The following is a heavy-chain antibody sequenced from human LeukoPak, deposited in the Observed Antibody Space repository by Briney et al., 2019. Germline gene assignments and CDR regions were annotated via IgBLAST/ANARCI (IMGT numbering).Heavy chain of an antibody. V-gene: IGHV3-43*02. CDR3: AKAEGGYCSSTSCPEINY. Sequence: GGSLRLSCAASGFTFDDYAMHWVRQAPGKGLEWVSLISGDGGSTYYADSVKGRFTISRDNSKNSLYLQMNSLRTEDTALYYCAKAEGGYCSSTSCPEINYWGQGTLVTVSS. J-gene: IGHJ4*02. D-gene: IGHD2-2*01. CDR1: GFTFDDYA. CDR2: ISGDGGST.